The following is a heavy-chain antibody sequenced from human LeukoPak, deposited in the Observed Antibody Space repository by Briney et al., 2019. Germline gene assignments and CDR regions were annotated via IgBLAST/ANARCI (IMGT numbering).Heavy chain of an antibody. J-gene: IGHJ6*02. CDR1: GGSFSGYY. V-gene: IGHV4-34*01. CDR2: IDHSGST. Sequence: SETLSLTCAVYGGSFSGYYWSWIRQPPGKGLEWTGEIDHSGSTNYNPSLKSRVTISVDTSKNQFSLKLSSVTAADTAVYYCARGSGCSSTSCYRRRAYGMDVWGQGTTVTVPS. CDR3: ARGSGCSSTSCYRRRAYGMDV. D-gene: IGHD2-2*01.